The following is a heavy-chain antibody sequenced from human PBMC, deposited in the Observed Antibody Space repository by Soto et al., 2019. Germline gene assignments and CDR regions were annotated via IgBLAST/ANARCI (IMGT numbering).Heavy chain of an antibody. V-gene: IGHV1-69*01. CDR2: ISPIFGTA. J-gene: IGHJ3*02. CDR1: GGTFSSYA. CDR3: AHRTDPGRPHDAFDI. Sequence: QVQLVQSGAEVQKPGSSVKVSCKASGGTFSSYAISWVRQAPGQGLEWMGGISPIFGTANYAQKFQGRVTITADEATSTAYRELSSLTSEATAVYYCAHRTDPGRPHDAFDIWGQGTMVTVSS.